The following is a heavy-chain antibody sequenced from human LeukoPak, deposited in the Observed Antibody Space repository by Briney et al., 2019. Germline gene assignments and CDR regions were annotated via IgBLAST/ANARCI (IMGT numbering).Heavy chain of an antibody. D-gene: IGHD4-17*01. J-gene: IGHJ3*02. V-gene: IGHV1-18*01. CDR2: ISAYNGNT. Sequence: GASVKVSCKASGYTFTSYGISWVRQAPGQGLEWMGWISAYNGNTNYAQKLQGRVAMTTDRSTSTAYMELRSLGSDDTAVYYCARDAGSLYGDYGEAFDIWGQGTMVTVSS. CDR1: GYTFTSYG. CDR3: ARDAGSLYGDYGEAFDI.